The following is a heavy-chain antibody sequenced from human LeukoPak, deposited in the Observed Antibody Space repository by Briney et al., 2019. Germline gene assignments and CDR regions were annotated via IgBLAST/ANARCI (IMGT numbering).Heavy chain of an antibody. D-gene: IGHD2-2*01. V-gene: IGHV3-7*01. CDR2: IKQDGSEK. Sequence: GGSLRLSCAASGFTFSSYGMHWVRQAPGKGLEWVANIKQDGSEKYYVDSVKGRFTISRDNAKNSLYLQMNSLRAEDTAVYYCARDFLGYCSSTSCYAGYFQHWGQGTLVTVSS. CDR1: GFTFSSYG. CDR3: ARDFLGYCSSTSCYAGYFQH. J-gene: IGHJ1*01.